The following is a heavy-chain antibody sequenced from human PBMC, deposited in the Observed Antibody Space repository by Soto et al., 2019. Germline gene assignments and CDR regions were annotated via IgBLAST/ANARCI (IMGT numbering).Heavy chain of an antibody. V-gene: IGHV1-69*02. CDR3: ARQRGGYDWGYYYGMDV. CDR1: GGTFSSYT. CDR2: ILPILGIA. Sequence: QVQLVQSGAEVKKPGSSVKVSCKASGGTFSSYTISWVRQAPGQGLEWMGRILPILGIANYGQKFQGRVTITADKSTSTAYMELSSLRSEDTAVYYCARQRGGYDWGYYYGMDVWGQGTTVTVSS. J-gene: IGHJ6*02. D-gene: IGHD5-12*01.